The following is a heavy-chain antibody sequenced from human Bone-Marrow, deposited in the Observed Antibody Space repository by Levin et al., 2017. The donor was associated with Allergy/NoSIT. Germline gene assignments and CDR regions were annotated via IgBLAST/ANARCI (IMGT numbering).Heavy chain of an antibody. V-gene: IGHV4-38-2*02. CDR3: VRRNSFYDTSGHVHDGFDI. CDR2: IYHSGST. CDR1: NFYISSGHY. Sequence: SETLSLTCNVSNFYISSGHYWGWIRQSPGKGLEWFGNIYHSGSTYYNPSLKSRVTMSVDTSKNQFSLKLRSVTAADTAVYYCVRRNSFYDTSGHVHDGFDIWGQGATVIVSS. J-gene: IGHJ3*02. D-gene: IGHD3-22*01.